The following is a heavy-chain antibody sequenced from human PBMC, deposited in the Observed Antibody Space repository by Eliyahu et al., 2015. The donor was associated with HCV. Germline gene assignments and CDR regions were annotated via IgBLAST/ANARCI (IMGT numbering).Heavy chain of an antibody. V-gene: IGHV3-66*02. Sequence: EVRLVESGGNLVQPGGSLRLSCAASGFTVTPNYMTWVRQAPGKGLEWVSLIYANGVTIYADSVKGRFTISRDISKNTLSLQMNSLRAEDTAVYYCARGAFDSSASWALDPWGQGTVVTVFS. D-gene: IGHD3-22*01. J-gene: IGHJ5*02. CDR3: ARGAFDSSASWALDP. CDR1: GFTVTPNY. CDR2: IYANGVT.